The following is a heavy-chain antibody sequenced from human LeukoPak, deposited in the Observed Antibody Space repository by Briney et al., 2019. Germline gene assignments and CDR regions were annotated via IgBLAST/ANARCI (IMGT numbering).Heavy chain of an antibody. CDR3: ARETPMPY. Sequence: ASLKLSCKASGYTFTNYEINWVRQATGQGLEWMGCMNPYSGNTGYAQKFRGRVTFTRNTSLSTAYMELGGLTSEDTAIYFCARETPMPYWGQGTLVTVSS. CDR1: GYTFTNYE. V-gene: IGHV1-8*03. J-gene: IGHJ4*02. D-gene: IGHD2-2*01. CDR2: MNPYSGNT.